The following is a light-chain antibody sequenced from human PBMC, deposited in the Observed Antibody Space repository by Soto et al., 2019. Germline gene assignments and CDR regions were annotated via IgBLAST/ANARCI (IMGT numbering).Light chain of an antibody. CDR2: GAS. Sequence: VLPQSPDTLSLSPGDRATLSCRASQSVRSTFLACYQQKHGQPPRLLIYGASNRAAGIPERFSGSASCAEFTLTISRLEPDDSAVYYCQQYHDSPMNTFGQGTKLQIK. J-gene: IGKJ2*01. CDR3: QQYHDSPMNT. CDR1: QSVRSTF. V-gene: IGKV3-20*01.